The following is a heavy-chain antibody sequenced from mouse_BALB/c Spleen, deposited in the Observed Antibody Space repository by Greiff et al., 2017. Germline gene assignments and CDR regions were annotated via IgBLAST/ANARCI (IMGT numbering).Heavy chain of an antibody. CDR2: IDPANGNT. CDR3: ASPIYYDYEAWFAY. V-gene: IGHV14-3*02. D-gene: IGHD2-4*01. CDR1: GFNIKDTY. Sequence: DVKLQESGAELVKPGASVKLSCTASGFNIKDTYMHWVKQRPEQGLEWIGRIDPANGNTKYDPKFQGKATITADTSSNTAYLQLSSLTSEDTAVYYCASPIYYDYEAWFAYWGQGTLVTVSA. J-gene: IGHJ3*01.